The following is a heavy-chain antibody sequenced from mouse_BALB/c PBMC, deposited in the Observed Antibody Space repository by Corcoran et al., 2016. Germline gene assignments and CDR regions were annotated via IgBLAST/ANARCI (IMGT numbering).Heavy chain of an antibody. CDR3: ARYDYDPNYYAMDY. J-gene: IGHJ4*01. CDR2: IYPGSGNT. Sequence: QIQLQQSGPELVKPGASVKISCEASGYTFTDYYINWVKQKPGQGLEWIGWIYPGSGNTKYNEKFKGKATLTVDTSSSTAYMQLSSLTSEDTAVYFCARYDYDPNYYAMDYWGQGTSVTVSS. V-gene: IGHV1-84*02. D-gene: IGHD2-4*01. CDR1: GYTFTDYY.